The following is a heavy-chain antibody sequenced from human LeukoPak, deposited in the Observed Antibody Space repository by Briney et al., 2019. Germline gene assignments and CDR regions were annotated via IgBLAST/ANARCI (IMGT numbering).Heavy chain of an antibody. CDR3: ARHFGSGTQKDAFDI. J-gene: IGHJ3*02. Sequence: SETLSLTCTVSGGSISSYYWSWIRQPPGKGLEWIGYIYYSGSTNYNPSLKSRVTISVDTSKNQFSLKLTSVTAADTAVYYCARHFGSGTQKDAFDIWGQGTRVTVSS. CDR2: IYYSGST. CDR1: GGSISSYY. D-gene: IGHD3-10*01. V-gene: IGHV4-59*08.